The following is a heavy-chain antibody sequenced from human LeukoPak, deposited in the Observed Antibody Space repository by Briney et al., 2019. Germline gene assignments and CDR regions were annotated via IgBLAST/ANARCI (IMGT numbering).Heavy chain of an antibody. Sequence: SETLSLTCTVSGGSISSYYWNWIRQPAGKGLEWIGRIYTSGSTNYNPSLKSRVTMSVDTSKNQFSLKLSSVTAADTAVYYCARYYYDSSGYAFDYWGQGTLVTVSS. CDR1: GGSISSYY. D-gene: IGHD3-22*01. CDR2: IYTSGST. CDR3: ARYYYDSSGYAFDY. J-gene: IGHJ4*02. V-gene: IGHV4-4*07.